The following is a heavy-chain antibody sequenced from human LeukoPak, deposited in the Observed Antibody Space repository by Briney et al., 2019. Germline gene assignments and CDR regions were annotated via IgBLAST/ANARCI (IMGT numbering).Heavy chain of an antibody. CDR1: GGTFRSYA. J-gene: IGHJ4*02. D-gene: IGHD3-10*01. CDR2: IIPIFGTA. CDR3: AKEYGSGSYRRFDY. Sequence: SVKVSCKASGGTFRSYAISWVRQAPGQGLEWMGGIIPIFGTANYAQKFQGRVTITADESTSTAYMELSSLRSEDTAVYYCAKEYGSGSYRRFDYWGQGTLVTVSS. V-gene: IGHV1-69*13.